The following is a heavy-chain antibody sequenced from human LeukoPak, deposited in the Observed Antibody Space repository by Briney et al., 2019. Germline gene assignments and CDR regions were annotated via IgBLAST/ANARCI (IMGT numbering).Heavy chain of an antibody. CDR1: GGSISSYY. CDR2: INHSGST. CDR3: ARGRKRTAMVARGNYFDY. D-gene: IGHD5-18*01. V-gene: IGHV4-34*01. J-gene: IGHJ4*02. Sequence: PSETLSLTCTVSGGSISSYYWSWIRQPPGKGLEWIGEINHSGSTNYNPSLKSRVTISVDTSKNQFSLKLSSVTAADTAVYYCARGRKRTAMVARGNYFDYWGQGTLVTVSS.